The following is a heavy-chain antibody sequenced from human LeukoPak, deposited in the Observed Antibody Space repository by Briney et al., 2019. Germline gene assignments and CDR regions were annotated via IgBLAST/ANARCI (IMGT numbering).Heavy chain of an antibody. V-gene: IGHV1-2*06. Sequence: ASVKASCKASGYTFTGYYMHWVRQAPGQGLEWMGRINPNSGGTNYAQKFQGRVTMTRDTSISTAYMELSRLRSDDTAVYYCARDYYDSSGYYEGVYWGQGTLVTVSS. CDR1: GYTFTGYY. D-gene: IGHD3-22*01. J-gene: IGHJ4*02. CDR2: INPNSGGT. CDR3: ARDYYDSSGYYEGVY.